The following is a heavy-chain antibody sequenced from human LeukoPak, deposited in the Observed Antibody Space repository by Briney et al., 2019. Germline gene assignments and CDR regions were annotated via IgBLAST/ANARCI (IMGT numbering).Heavy chain of an antibody. CDR3: ARGRGYSYRWFAP. J-gene: IGHJ5*02. V-gene: IGHV1-2*02. CDR1: VYTFVDHY. Sequence: ASEKVSCKASVYTFVDHYMHWVRQAPGQGLEWMGWINPNSGVTPYAQRFQGRVTMTRDTSISTAYMKLSRLSSDETAVYYCARGRGYSYRWFAPWGKGTLVTVSS. CDR2: INPNSGVT. D-gene: IGHD5-18*01.